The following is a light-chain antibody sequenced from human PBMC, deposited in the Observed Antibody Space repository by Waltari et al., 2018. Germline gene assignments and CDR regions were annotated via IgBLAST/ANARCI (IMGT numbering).Light chain of an antibody. CDR3: QTGGHGTWV. CDR1: SGHSTKV. Sequence: QLVLTQSPSASASLGASVKLTCTLSSGHSTKVIAWLQKRPERGPRYLMKVNSDGSHNKGDDIPDRFSGSSSGAEHYLTISSLQSEDEADYYCQTGGHGTWVFGGGTKLTVL. CDR2: VNSDGSH. J-gene: IGLJ3*02. V-gene: IGLV4-69*01.